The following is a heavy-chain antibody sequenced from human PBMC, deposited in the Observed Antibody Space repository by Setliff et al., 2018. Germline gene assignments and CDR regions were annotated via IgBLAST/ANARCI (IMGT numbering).Heavy chain of an antibody. Sequence: PSETLSLTCAVSGGSVSSGSYYWSWIRQPPGKGLECIVNIHYSGNTNYNPSLKSRVTISIDTSKNQFSLKLSSVTAADTAVYYCARDLGHGGDSDYWGQGILVTVSS. CDR2: IHYSGNT. CDR3: ARDLGHGGDSDY. CDR1: GGSVSSGSYY. D-gene: IGHD2-21*02. J-gene: IGHJ4*02. V-gene: IGHV4-61*01.